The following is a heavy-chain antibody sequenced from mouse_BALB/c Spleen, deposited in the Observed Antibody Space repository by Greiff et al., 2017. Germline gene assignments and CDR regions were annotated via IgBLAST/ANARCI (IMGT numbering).Heavy chain of an antibody. J-gene: IGHJ2*01. CDR3: ARRAYGNYFDY. V-gene: IGHV5-17*02. D-gene: IGHD2-1*01. Sequence: EVKLMESGGGLVQPGGSRKLSCAASGFTFSSFGMHWVRQAPEKGLEWVAYISSGSSTIYYADTVKGRFTISRDNAKNTLYLQMSSLRSEDTAMYYCARRAYGNYFDYWGQGTTLTVSS. CDR2: ISSGSSTI. CDR1: GFTFSSFG.